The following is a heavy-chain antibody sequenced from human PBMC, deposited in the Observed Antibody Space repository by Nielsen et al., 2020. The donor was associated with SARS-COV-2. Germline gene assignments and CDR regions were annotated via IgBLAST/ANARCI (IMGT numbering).Heavy chain of an antibody. CDR1: GGSISSGGYY. J-gene: IGHJ4*02. CDR3: ARGSFGIAARERTLDY. V-gene: IGHV4-31*03. Sequence: SETLSLTCTVSGGSISSGGYYWSWIRQHPGKGLEWIGYIYYSGSTYYNPSLKSRVTISVDTSKNQFSLKLSSVTAADTAVYYCARGSFGIAARERTLDYWGQGTLVTVSS. CDR2: IYYSGST. D-gene: IGHD6-6*01.